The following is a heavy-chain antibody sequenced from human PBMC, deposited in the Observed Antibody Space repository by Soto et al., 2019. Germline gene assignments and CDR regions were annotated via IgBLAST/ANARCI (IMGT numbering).Heavy chain of an antibody. D-gene: IGHD3-22*01. CDR1: GYTFSSYG. CDR3: ARGGYYYDSSGSYFGY. V-gene: IGHV1-18*01. J-gene: IGHJ4*02. CDR2: ISAYNGNT. Sequence: ASVKVSCKASGYTFSSYGISWVRQAPGQGLEWMGWISAYNGNTNYAQKFQGRVTMTTDTSTSTAYMELRSLRSDDTAVYYCARGGYYYDSSGSYFGYWGQGTLVTVSS.